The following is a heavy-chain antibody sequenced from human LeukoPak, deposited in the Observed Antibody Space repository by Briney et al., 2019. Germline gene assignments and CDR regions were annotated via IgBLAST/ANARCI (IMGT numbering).Heavy chain of an antibody. CDR2: IRYDGSKK. CDR1: GFIFSSYG. CDR3: TTLRPYIQPR. Sequence: GGSLRLSCVASGFIFSSYGMHWVRQAPGKGLEWVAFIRYDGSKKYYADSVKGRFTISRDNSKNTLYLQMNSLKTEDTAVYYCTTLRPYIQPRWGQGTMVTVSS. D-gene: IGHD5-18*01. J-gene: IGHJ3*01. V-gene: IGHV3-30*02.